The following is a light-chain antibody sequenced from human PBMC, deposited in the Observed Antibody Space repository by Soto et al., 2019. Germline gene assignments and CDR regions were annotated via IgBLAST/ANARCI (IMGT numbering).Light chain of an antibody. J-gene: IGLJ2*01. Sequence: QSALTQPRSVSASPGQSVTISCTGTSSNVGGYNYVSWYQQNPGKAPKLMIYDASKRPSGVPDRFSGSKSGNAASLTISGLQAEDKADYYCCSYAASYTLVFGGGTKLTVL. CDR1: SSNVGGYNY. CDR2: DAS. V-gene: IGLV2-11*01. CDR3: CSYAASYTLV.